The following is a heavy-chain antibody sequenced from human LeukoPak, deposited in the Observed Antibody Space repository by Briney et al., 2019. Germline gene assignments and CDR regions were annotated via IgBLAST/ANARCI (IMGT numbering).Heavy chain of an antibody. CDR3: ARAQWLVGAFDY. CDR1: GGSISSYY. Sequence: PSETLSLTCTVSGGSISSYYWSWIRQPPGKGLEWIGYIYYSGSTNYNPSLKSRVTISVDTSKNQFSLKLSSVTAADTAVYYCARAQWLVGAFDYWGQGTLVTVSS. D-gene: IGHD6-19*01. V-gene: IGHV4-59*01. J-gene: IGHJ4*02. CDR2: IYYSGST.